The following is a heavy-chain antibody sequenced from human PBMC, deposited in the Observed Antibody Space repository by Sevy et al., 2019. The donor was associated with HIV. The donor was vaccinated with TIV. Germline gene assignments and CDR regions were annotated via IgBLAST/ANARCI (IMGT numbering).Heavy chain of an antibody. Sequence: GGSLRLSCAVSGFPVSSSYMNWVRQAPGKGLEWVSVFYTGGKTDYADSVKGRFTRSRDNSKNTLYLQMNGLRAEDTAVYYCARDKNAYYYGLDVWGQGTTVTVSS. CDR1: GFPVSSSY. V-gene: IGHV3-53*01. CDR2: FYTGGKT. CDR3: ARDKNAYYYGLDV. J-gene: IGHJ6*02.